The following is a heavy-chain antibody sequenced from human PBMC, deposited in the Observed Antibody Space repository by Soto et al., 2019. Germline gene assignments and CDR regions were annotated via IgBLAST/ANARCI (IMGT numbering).Heavy chain of an antibody. J-gene: IGHJ5*02. V-gene: IGHV3-30-3*01. Sequence: PVGSLRLSCAASGFIFSAYAMHWVRQAPGKGLEWVAVISYDGITKTHADAVKGRFTISRDNSKNTLYLQMNNLTAADTAVYYCARERDYGDNSGAPWGQGTLVTVSS. CDR2: ISYDGITK. CDR3: ARERDYGDNSGAP. CDR1: GFIFSAYA. D-gene: IGHD4-17*01.